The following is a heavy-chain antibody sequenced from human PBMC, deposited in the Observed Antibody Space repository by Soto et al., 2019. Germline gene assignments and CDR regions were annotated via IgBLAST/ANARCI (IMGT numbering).Heavy chain of an antibody. J-gene: IGHJ5*02. D-gene: IGHD3-10*01. CDR2: IYYSGST. V-gene: IGHV4-59*08. CDR3: ARQNVWFTFDP. Sequence: QVQLQELGPGLVKPSETLSLTCTVSGGFISSYYWAWIRQPPGKGLEWIGYIYYSGSTNYNPSLKSRVTISRVTSKNQCSLNLSSVTAADTAVYSCARQNVWFTFDPWGQGTLVTVSS. CDR1: GGFISSYY.